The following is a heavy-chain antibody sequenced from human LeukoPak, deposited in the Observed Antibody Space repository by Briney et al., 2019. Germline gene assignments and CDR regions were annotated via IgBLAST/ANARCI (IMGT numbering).Heavy chain of an antibody. J-gene: IGHJ4*02. CDR1: GGSFSGYY. CDR2: NNHSGST. D-gene: IGHD2/OR15-2a*01. Sequence: SETLSLTCAVYGGSFSGYYWSWIRQPPGKGLEWIGENNHSGSTNYNPSLKSRVTISVDTSKNQFSLKLSSVTAADTAVYYCARDSFSTIALYYWGQGTLVTVSS. CDR3: ARDSFSTIALYY. V-gene: IGHV4-34*01.